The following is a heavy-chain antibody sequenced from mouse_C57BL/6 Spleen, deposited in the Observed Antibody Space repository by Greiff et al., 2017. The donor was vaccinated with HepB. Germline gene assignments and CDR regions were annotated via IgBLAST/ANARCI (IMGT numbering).Heavy chain of an antibody. V-gene: IGHV14-2*01. CDR2: IDPEDGET. Sequence: VQLQQSGAELVKPGASVKLSCTASGFNIKDYYMHWVKQRPEQGLEWIGRIDPEDGETKYAPKFQGKATIPADTSSNTAYLQLSSLTSEDTAVYYCASEDWDEAWFAYWGQGTLVTVSA. CDR1: GFNIKDYY. J-gene: IGHJ3*01. CDR3: ASEDWDEAWFAY. D-gene: IGHD4-1*01.